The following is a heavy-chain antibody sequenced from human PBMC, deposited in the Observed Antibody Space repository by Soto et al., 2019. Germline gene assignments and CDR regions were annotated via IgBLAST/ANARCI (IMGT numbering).Heavy chain of an antibody. D-gene: IGHD1-26*01. CDR3: AHTNIVGGNWIVGY. CDR1: GFSLSRSGVA. V-gene: IGHV2-5*02. Sequence: QITLKESGPTLVKPTQTLTLTCTFSGFSLSRSGVAVGWIRQPPGKALEWLALIYWDDDKRYRPSLKCRLTVPNDTSKSQLVLRRTNIDSVDTATYYCAHTNIVGGNWIVGYWGQGTLVTVSS. J-gene: IGHJ4*02. CDR2: IYWDDDK.